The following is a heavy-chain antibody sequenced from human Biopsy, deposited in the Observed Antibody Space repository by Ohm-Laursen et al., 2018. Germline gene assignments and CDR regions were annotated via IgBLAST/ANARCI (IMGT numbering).Heavy chain of an antibody. V-gene: IGHV1-8*01. CDR1: GYSFSTYD. D-gene: IGHD6-6*01. J-gene: IGHJ5*02. CDR2: MIPSSGKT. CDR3: ARGYSRRVSIFEASIYWFDT. Sequence: ASVKVSCKASGYSFSTYDITWVRQARGQGLEWMGWMIPSSGKTGYAQRFQGRVTLTMNTSISTAYMELSGLRSEDTAVYFCARGYSRRVSIFEASIYWFDTWGQGTLVTVSS.